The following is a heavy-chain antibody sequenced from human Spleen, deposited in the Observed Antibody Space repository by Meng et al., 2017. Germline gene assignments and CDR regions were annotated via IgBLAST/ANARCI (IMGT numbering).Heavy chain of an antibody. CDR3: ARQYYYDSSGYFDAFDI. CDR2: ISTSSGTT. V-gene: IGHV3-23*01. CDR1: GFTFNNYV. J-gene: IGHJ3*02. Sequence: GGSLRLSCAASGFTFNNYVMGWVRQTPGKGLESVSTISTSSGTTTYGDSVKGRFTISRDNFKNTLYLQMNSLRAENTAVYYCARQYYYDSSGYFDAFDIWGQGTMVTVSS. D-gene: IGHD3-22*01.